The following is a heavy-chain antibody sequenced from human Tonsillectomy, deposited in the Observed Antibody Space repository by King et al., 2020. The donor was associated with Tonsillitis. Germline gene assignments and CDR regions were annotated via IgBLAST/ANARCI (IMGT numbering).Heavy chain of an antibody. Sequence: QLQESGPGLVKPSETLSLTCTVSGGSINNYYWNWIRQPQGKGLEWIGYIYYRGSTNYSPTLKSRVTISVDTSKNQFSLKLSSVTAADTDVYYCARVPMLYGGNSGSYYSFVMAVWGQGTTVTVSS. D-gene: IGHD4-23*01. V-gene: IGHV4-59*01. CDR1: GGSINNYY. CDR2: IYYRGST. CDR3: ARVPMLYGGNSGSYYSFVMAV. J-gene: IGHJ6*02.